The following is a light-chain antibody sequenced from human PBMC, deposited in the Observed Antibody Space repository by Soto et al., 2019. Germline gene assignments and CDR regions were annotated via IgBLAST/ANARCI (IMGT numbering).Light chain of an antibody. J-gene: IGKJ4*01. CDR3: QQLNSYPLT. Sequence: DIQLTQSPSFLSASVEDRVTLTCRASQGISSFLAWYQQKPGKAPKLLIYAASTLQSGVPSRFSGSGSGTEFTLTISSLQPEDFATYYCQQLNSYPLTFGGGTKVEIK. V-gene: IGKV1-9*01. CDR2: AAS. CDR1: QGISSF.